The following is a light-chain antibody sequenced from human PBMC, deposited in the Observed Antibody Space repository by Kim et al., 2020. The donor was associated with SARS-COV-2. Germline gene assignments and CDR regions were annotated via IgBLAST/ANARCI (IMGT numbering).Light chain of an antibody. CDR3: QQRSSWPWT. CDR1: QSVSSN. J-gene: IGKJ1*01. CDR2: DES. V-gene: IGKV3-11*01. Sequence: EIVLTQSPATLSLSPGERATLSCRASQSVSSNLVWYQQKPGQAPRLVIYDESNRGTGIPARFSVSGSGTDFTLTISSLEAEDFAVYYCQQRSSWPWTFGQGTKVDIK.